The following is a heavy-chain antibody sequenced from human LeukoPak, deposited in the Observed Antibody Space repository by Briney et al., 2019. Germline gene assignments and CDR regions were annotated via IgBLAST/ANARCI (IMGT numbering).Heavy chain of an antibody. J-gene: IGHJ4*02. V-gene: IGHV3-74*01. CDR3: ATTGSGSYYDY. Sequence: GGSLRLSCAASGFSFSSSWMRWVRQVPGKGLEWVSRINDDETSTTYAESVKGRFTISRDTAKNTLFLQMNSLRAEDTAVYYCATTGSGSYYDYWGQGTLVTVSS. CDR2: INDDETST. CDR1: GFSFSSSW. D-gene: IGHD1-26*01.